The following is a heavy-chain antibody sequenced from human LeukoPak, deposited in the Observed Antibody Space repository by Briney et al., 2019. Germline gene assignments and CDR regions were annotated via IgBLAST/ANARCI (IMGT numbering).Heavy chain of an antibody. V-gene: IGHV3-23*01. D-gene: IGHD3-22*01. J-gene: IGHJ4*02. CDR2: ISGSGGST. CDR3: ARGFPHYYDSSGYLYYFDY. CDR1: GFTFSSYA. Sequence: PGGSLRLSCAASGFTFSSYAMSWVRQAPGKGLEWVSAISGSGGSTYYADSVKGRFTISRDNSKNTLYLQMNSLRAEDTAVYYCARGFPHYYDSSGYLYYFDYWGQGTLVTVSS.